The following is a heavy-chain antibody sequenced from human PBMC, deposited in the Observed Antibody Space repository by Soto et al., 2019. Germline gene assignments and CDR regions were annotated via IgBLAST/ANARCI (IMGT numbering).Heavy chain of an antibody. CDR1: GGTFSRHT. Sequence: QVQLVQSGAEVKKPGSSVKVSCKASGGTFSRHTISWVRQAPGQGLEWVGGIVPMFGSTNYAQKFQGRVTISADESTSTAYMELSSLRSDHTAVFYCARGPKENSGMTTFDIRGQGTMVTVSS. D-gene: IGHD1-26*01. J-gene: IGHJ3*02. CDR3: ARGPKENSGMTTFDI. V-gene: IGHV1-69*01. CDR2: IVPMFGST.